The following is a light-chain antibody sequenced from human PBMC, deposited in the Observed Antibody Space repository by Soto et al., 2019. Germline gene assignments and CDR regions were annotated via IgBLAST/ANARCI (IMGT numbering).Light chain of an antibody. Sequence: ESVLTQSPGTLSLSPGERATLSCRASQSVTSTYLAWYQQKPGQAPGLLIYGASSRATGIPDRFSGSGSGTDFTLTISRLETEDYAMYYCQQYGSSPRAFGQGTKVEI. J-gene: IGKJ1*01. CDR2: GAS. CDR3: QQYGSSPRA. CDR1: QSVTSTY. V-gene: IGKV3-20*01.